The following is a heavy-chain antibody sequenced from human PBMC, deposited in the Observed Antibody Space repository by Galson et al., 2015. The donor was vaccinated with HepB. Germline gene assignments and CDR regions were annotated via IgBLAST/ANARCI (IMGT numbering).Heavy chain of an antibody. J-gene: IGHJ3*01. V-gene: IGHV1-69*13. Sequence: SVKVSCKASGDPFSSYAIGWVRQAPGQGLEWMGGIIPILRTASYAQKFQGRVTITADESTSTAYMELSSLRSEDTAVYYCAKGWGVPGVVDAFDFWGQGTTVIVSS. CDR1: GDPFSSYA. CDR2: IIPILRTA. CDR3: AKGWGVPGVVDAFDF. D-gene: IGHD2-2*01.